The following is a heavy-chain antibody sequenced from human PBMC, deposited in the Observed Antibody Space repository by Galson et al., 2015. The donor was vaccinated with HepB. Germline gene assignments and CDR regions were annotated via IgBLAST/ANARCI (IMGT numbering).Heavy chain of an antibody. CDR3: ASYLSLVPH. CDR1: GFAISAHY. CDR2: LFGEDGGGP. D-gene: IGHD2-21*01. V-gene: IGHV3-53*01. J-gene: IGHJ4*02. Sequence: SLRLSCAASGFAISAHYMTWVRQAPGKGLEWISLLFGEDGGGPYYAESVRGRFTVSRDISRNTVFLQMDSLRTEDTAIYYCASYLSLVPHWGQGKLVTVSS.